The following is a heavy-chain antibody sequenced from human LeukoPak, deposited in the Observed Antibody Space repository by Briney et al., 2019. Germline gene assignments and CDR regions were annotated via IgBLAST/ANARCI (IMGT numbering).Heavy chain of an antibody. Sequence: GGSLRLSCAASGFTFSRYWMNWVRQAPGKGLEWVANIKQDGSEKYYVDSVKGRFTISRDNAKNSLYLQMNSLRPEDTAVYYCARDPATTVTTYAYWGQGTLVTVSS. V-gene: IGHV3-7*01. CDR2: IKQDGSEK. D-gene: IGHD4-17*01. CDR3: ARDPATTVTTYAY. CDR1: GFTFSRYW. J-gene: IGHJ4*02.